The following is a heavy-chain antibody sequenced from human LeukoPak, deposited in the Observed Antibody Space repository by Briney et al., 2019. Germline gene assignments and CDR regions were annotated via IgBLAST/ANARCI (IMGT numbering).Heavy chain of an antibody. CDR3: ARLPSILRYYFDY. CDR1: GGSISSSGYY. Sequence: SETLPLTCNVSGGSISSSGYYWGWIRQPPGKGLEWIGIIYYSGSTYYNPSLKSRVTISVDTSKNQFSLKLSSVTAADTAVYHCARLPSILRYYFDYWGQGILVTVSS. J-gene: IGHJ4*02. D-gene: IGHD3-9*01. V-gene: IGHV4-39*01. CDR2: IYYSGST.